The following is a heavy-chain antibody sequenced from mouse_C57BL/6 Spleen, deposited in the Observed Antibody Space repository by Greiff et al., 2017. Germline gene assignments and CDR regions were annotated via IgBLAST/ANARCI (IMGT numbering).Heavy chain of an antibody. J-gene: IGHJ3*01. D-gene: IGHD2-4*01. V-gene: IGHV1-19*01. CDR3: ARRIYYDYDIFAY. CDR1: GYTFTDYY. CDR2: INPYNGGT. Sequence: VQLQQSGPVLVKPGASVKMSCKASGYTFTDYYMNWVKQSHGKSLEWIGVINPYNGGTSYNQKFKGKATLTVDKSSSTAYMELNSLTSEDSAVXYCARRIYYDYDIFAYWGQGTLVTVSA.